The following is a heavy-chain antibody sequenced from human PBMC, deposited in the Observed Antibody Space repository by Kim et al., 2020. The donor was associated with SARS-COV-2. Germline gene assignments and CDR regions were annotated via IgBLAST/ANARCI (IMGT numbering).Heavy chain of an antibody. D-gene: IGHD3-10*01. CDR3: ARDFPGPYMVRGVIITGDYYYYGMDV. V-gene: IGHV1-18*01. CDR1: GYTFTSYG. J-gene: IGHJ6*02. Sequence: ASVKVSCKASGYTFTSYGISWVRQAPGQGLEWMGWISAYNGNTNYAQKLQGRVTMTTDTSTSTAYMELRSLRSDDTAVYYCARDFPGPYMVRGVIITGDYYYYGMDVWGQGTTVTVSS. CDR2: ISAYNGNT.